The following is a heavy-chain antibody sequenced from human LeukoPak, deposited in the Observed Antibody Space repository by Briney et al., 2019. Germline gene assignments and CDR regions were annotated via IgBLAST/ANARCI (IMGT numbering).Heavy chain of an antibody. Sequence: GGSLRLSCAASGFTFDDYAMHWVRQAPGKGLEWVSGISWNSGSIGYADSVKGRFTISRDNAKNSLYLQMNSLRAEDTALYYCAKDIMRDMVRGVRYFDYWGQGTLVTVSS. D-gene: IGHD3-10*01. CDR2: ISWNSGSI. CDR1: GFTFDDYA. CDR3: AKDIMRDMVRGVRYFDY. V-gene: IGHV3-9*01. J-gene: IGHJ4*02.